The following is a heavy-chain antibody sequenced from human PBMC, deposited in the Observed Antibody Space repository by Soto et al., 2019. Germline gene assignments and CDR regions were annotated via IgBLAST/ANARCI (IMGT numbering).Heavy chain of an antibody. CDR1: GYSFTSYW. D-gene: IGHD6-19*01. V-gene: IGHV5-10-1*01. CDR2: IDPSDSYT. CDR3: ARGFNSSGWYPDAFDI. J-gene: IGHJ3*02. Sequence: GESLKISCKGSGYSFTSYWISWVRQMPGKGLEWMGRIDPSDSYTNYSPSFQGHVTISADKSISTAYLLWSSLKASDTAMYYCARGFNSSGWYPDAFDIWGQGTMVTV.